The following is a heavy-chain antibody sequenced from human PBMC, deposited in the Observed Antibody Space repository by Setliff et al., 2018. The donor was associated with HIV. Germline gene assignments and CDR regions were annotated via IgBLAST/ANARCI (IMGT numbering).Heavy chain of an antibody. V-gene: IGHV4-30-4*08. D-gene: IGHD3-10*01. Sequence: PSETLSLTCTVSDGYISDGDYYWTWIRQPPGKGLEWIGSSYYSGSAHYNASLKSRVTMSVDMSNNQFSLKLRSVTAADTAVYYCARWTYYHASGSYRGKFDYWGQGTLVTVSS. CDR1: DGYISDGDYY. J-gene: IGHJ4*02. CDR2: SYYSGSA. CDR3: ARWTYYHASGSYRGKFDY.